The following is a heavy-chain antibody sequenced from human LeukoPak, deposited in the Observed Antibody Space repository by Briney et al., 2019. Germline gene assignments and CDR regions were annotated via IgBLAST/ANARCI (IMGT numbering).Heavy chain of an antibody. CDR3: AKDRLTMVRGVIGY. CDR2: ISGSGGST. V-gene: IGHV3-23*01. Sequence: GGSLRLTCAASGFTFSSYGMSWVRQAPGKGLEWVSAISGSGGSTYYADSVKGRFTISRDNSKNTLYLQMNSLRAEDTAVYYCAKDRLTMVRGVIGYWGQGTLVTVSS. D-gene: IGHD3-10*01. CDR1: GFTFSSYG. J-gene: IGHJ4*02.